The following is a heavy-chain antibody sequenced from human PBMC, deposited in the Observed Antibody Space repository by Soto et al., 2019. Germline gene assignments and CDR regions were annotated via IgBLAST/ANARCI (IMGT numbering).Heavy chain of an antibody. CDR1: GFTVSSNY. D-gene: IGHD5-18*01. V-gene: IGHV3-66*01. Sequence: EVQLVESGGGLVQPGGSLRLSCAASGFTVSSNYMNWVRQAPGKGLEWVSVIYSGGSTYYADSVKGRFTISRDNSKNTLYLQMNGLRAEDTAVYYCARDRPKHGYSYGSDAFDIWGQGTMVTVSS. CDR3: ARDRPKHGYSYGSDAFDI. CDR2: IYSGGST. J-gene: IGHJ3*02.